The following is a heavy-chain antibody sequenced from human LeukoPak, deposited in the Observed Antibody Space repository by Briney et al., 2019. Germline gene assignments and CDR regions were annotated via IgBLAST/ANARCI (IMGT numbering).Heavy chain of an antibody. J-gene: IGHJ5*02. CDR3: ARHYGP. D-gene: IGHD4-17*01. CDR2: IYSSGST. V-gene: IGHV4-39*01. CDR1: GGSISSYY. Sequence: QVQLQESGPGLVKPSETLSLTCTVSGGSISSYYWSWIRQPPGKGLEWIGSIYSSGSTYYNPSLKSRVTISVDTSKNQFSLKLTSVTAADTAVYYCARHYGPWGQGTLVTVSS.